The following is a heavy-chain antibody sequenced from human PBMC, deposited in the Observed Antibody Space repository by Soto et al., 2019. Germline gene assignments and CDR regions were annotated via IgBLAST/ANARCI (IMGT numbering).Heavy chain of an antibody. CDR2: ISPAGTNQ. V-gene: IGHV3-30-3*01. J-gene: IGHJ1*01. CDR1: GFITSDYA. CDR3: ARDSSRSLPRLFRH. Sequence: PGGSLRRSCVASGFITSDYAIHCARQAPGKGLECVALISPAGTNQYYADSAKGRVTISRDNSKNTLYLQINSLRPEGTGLYYCARDSSRSLPRLFRHWGHGTLVTVSS. D-gene: IGHD2-21*01.